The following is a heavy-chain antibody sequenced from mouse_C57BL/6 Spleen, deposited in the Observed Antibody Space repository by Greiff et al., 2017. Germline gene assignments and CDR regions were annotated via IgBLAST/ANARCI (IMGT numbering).Heavy chain of an antibody. D-gene: IGHD2-1*01. CDR1: GYTFTSYG. Sequence: VQLQQSGAELARPGASVKLSCKASGYTFTSYGISWVKQRTGQGLEWIGEIYPRGGNTYYNEKFKGKATLTAEKSSSTAYMQLRSLTAEDSAVYVSAGDGNGFDDWGQGTTLTVSS. J-gene: IGHJ2*01. CDR3: AGDGNGFDD. CDR2: IYPRGGNT. V-gene: IGHV1-81*01.